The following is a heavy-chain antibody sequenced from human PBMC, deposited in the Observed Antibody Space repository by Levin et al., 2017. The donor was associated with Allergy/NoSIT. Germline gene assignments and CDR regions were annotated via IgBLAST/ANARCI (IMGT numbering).Heavy chain of an antibody. J-gene: IGHJ4*02. V-gene: IGHV2-5*02. D-gene: IGHD5/OR15-5a*01. CDR1: GFSLSTSGLG. CDR2: IFWDGDK. CDR3: AHGMDIVSTGNFDY. Sequence: SGPTLVKPTQTLTLTCTFSGFSLSTSGLGVGWLRQPPGKALEWLALIFWDGDKRYSPSLKSRLTISKDTSKNQVVLTMTNMDPVDTATYYCAHGMDIVSTGNFDYWGQGTLVTVSS.